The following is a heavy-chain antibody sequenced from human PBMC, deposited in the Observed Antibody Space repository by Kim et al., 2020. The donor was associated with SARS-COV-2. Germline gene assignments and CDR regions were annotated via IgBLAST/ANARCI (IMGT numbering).Heavy chain of an antibody. D-gene: IGHD3-22*01. CDR2: IYSGGST. V-gene: IGHV3-53*04. Sequence: GGSLRLSCAASGFTVSSNYMSWVRQAPGKGLEWVSVIYSGGSTYYADSVKGRFTISRHNSKNTLYLQMNSLRAEDTAVYYCARESYYYDRGYFDYWGQGTLVTVSS. CDR3: ARESYYYDRGYFDY. CDR1: GFTVSSNY. J-gene: IGHJ4*02.